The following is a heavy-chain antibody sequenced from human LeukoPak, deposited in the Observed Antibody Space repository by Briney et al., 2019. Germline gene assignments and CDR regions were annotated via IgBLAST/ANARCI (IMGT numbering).Heavy chain of an antibody. Sequence: ASVKVSCKASGYTFTNYTINWVRLAPGQGLEWMGWIDTITGNPTYAQGFTGRFVFSLDTSVSTAYLQISSLKAEDTAVYYCARDRQSGSLEVPWFDPWGQGTLVTVSS. CDR2: IDTITGNP. D-gene: IGHD3-10*01. J-gene: IGHJ5*02. V-gene: IGHV7-4-1*02. CDR3: ARDRQSGSLEVPWFDP. CDR1: GYTFTNYT.